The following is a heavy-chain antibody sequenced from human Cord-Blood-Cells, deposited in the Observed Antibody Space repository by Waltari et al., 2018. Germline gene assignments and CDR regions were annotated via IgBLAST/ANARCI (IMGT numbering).Heavy chain of an antibody. V-gene: IGHV3-30*18. Sequence: QVQLVESGGGVVQPGRSLRLSCAASGFTFSSFGMHWVRQAPGKGLEWVAVISYDGSNKYYADSVKGRFTISRDNSKNTLYLQMNSLRAEDTAVYYCAKSLTGGEGDAFDIWGQGTMVTVSS. J-gene: IGHJ3*02. D-gene: IGHD7-27*01. CDR2: ISYDGSNK. CDR1: GFTFSSFG. CDR3: AKSLTGGEGDAFDI.